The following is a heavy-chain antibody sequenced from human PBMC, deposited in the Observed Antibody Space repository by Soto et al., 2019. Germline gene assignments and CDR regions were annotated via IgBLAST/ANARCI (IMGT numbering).Heavy chain of an antibody. CDR1: GYSFTSYW. J-gene: IGHJ6*02. D-gene: IGHD3-22*01. V-gene: IGHV5-51*01. CDR3: ARHEAYYYDSSGYYYYYYGMDV. Sequence: GESLKISCKGSGYSFTSYWISWVRQMPGKGLEWMGIIYPGDSDTRYSPSFQGQVTISADKSISTAYLQWSSLKASDTAMYYCARHEAYYYDSSGYYYYYYGMDVWGQGTTVTVSS. CDR2: IYPGDSDT.